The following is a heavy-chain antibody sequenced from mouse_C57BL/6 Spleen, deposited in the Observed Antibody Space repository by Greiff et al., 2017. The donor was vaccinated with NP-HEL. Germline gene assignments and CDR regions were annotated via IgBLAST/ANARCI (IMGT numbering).Heavy chain of an antibody. D-gene: IGHD2-1*01. CDR1: GFTFSDYG. V-gene: IGHV5-17*01. J-gene: IGHJ1*03. CDR2: ISSGSSTI. CDR3: ARMGGNYRYFDV. Sequence: EVQRVESGGGLVKPGGSLKLSCAASGFTFSDYGMHWVRQAPEKGLEWVAYISSGSSTIYYADTVKGRLTISRDNAKNTLFLQMTSLRSEDTAMYYCARMGGNYRYFDVWGTGTTVTVSS.